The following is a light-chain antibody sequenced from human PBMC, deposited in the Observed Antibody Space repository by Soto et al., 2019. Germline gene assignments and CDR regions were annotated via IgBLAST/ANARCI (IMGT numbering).Light chain of an antibody. V-gene: IGKV1-9*01. CDR2: AAS. J-gene: IGKJ4*01. CDR3: QQLNSYPLT. Sequence: QLTQSPSSLSASVGDRVTITCRASQGISSYLALYQQKPGKAPKLLIYAASTLQSGVPSRFSGSGSGTDFTLTISSLQPEDFATYYCQQLNSYPLTFGGGTKWIS. CDR1: QGISSY.